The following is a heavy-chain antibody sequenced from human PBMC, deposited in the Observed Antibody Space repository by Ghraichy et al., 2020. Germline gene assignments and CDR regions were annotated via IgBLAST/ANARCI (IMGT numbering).Heavy chain of an antibody. CDR3: AQDLSRFGGYSIDV. J-gene: IGHJ4*02. Sequence: SQTLSLTCAVSGASINSYRYYWGWIRQPPGKGLEWIGSFYNSGTTYFNPSLKSRVTLSVDTSKNLFFLKVTSVTAADAAVYFCAQDLSRFGGYSIDVWGQGTLVTVSS. D-gene: IGHD3-22*01. CDR1: GASINSYRYY. V-gene: IGHV4-39*07. CDR2: FYNSGTT.